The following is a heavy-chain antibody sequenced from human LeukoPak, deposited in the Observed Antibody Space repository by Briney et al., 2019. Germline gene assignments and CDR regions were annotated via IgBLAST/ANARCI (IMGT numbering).Heavy chain of an antibody. CDR2: IKQDGSEK. D-gene: IGHD6-13*01. V-gene: IGHV3-7*01. CDR3: ARYNGWIAAAGMGSNGLDV. Sequence: PGGSLRLSCAASGFTLSNYWMSWVRQAPGKGLEWVANIKQDGSEKYYVDSVKGRFTISRDNAKNSLYLQMNSLRAEDTAVYYCARYNGWIAAAGMGSNGLDVWGQGTTVTVSS. CDR1: GFTLSNYW. J-gene: IGHJ6*02.